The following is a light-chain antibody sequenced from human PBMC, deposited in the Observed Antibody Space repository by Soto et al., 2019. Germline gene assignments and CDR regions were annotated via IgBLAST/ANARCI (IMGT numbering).Light chain of an antibody. V-gene: IGKV3-11*01. CDR2: GAS. Sequence: EIVLTQSPATLSVSPGEGATLSCRASQSVSSKLAWYQQKPGQAPRLLIYGASTRATGIPARFSGSGSGTDFTLTISSLEPEDFAVYYCQQRSNWPPWTFGQGTKVDTK. J-gene: IGKJ1*01. CDR1: QSVSSK. CDR3: QQRSNWPPWT.